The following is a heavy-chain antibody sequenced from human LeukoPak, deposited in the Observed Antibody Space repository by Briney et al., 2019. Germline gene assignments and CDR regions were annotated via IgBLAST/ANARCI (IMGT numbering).Heavy chain of an antibody. CDR1: GGSISSSSYY. J-gene: IGHJ4*02. CDR2: IYYSGST. Sequence: PSETLSLTCTVSGGSISSSSYYWGWLRQPPGKGLEWIGSIYYSGSTYYNPSLKSRVTISVDTSKNQFSLKLSSVTAADTAVYYCARRLSSSCHAFHYWGQGTLVTVSS. CDR3: ARRLSSSCHAFHY. D-gene: IGHD6-13*01. V-gene: IGHV4-39*01.